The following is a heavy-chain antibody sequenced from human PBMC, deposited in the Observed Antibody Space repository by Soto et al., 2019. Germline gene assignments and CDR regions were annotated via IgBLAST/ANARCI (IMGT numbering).Heavy chain of an antibody. CDR2: IDVGGGGT. CDR3: AKGPEQLVHGVFDY. Sequence: PGGSLGLSCAASGFTLSSFVMSWVPQAPGKGLEWVSGIDVGGGGTYYADSVKGRFTISRDNSKNTLYLQMNSLGADDTAVYYCAKGPEQLVHGVFDYWGQGVLVTVSS. D-gene: IGHD6-6*01. J-gene: IGHJ4*02. CDR1: GFTLSSFV. V-gene: IGHV3-23*01.